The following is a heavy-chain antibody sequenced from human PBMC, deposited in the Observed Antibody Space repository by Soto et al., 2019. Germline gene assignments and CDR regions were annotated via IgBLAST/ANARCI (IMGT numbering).Heavy chain of an antibody. V-gene: IGHV4-34*01. CDR2: INHSGST. Sequence: SETLSLTCAVYGGSFSGYYWSWIRQPPGKGLEWIGEINHSGSTNYNPSLKSRVTISVDTSKNQFSLKLRSVTAADTAAYYCARGGGSSWPPPFDYWGQGTLVTVSS. CDR1: GGSFSGYY. CDR3: ARGGGSSWPPPFDY. D-gene: IGHD6-13*01. J-gene: IGHJ4*02.